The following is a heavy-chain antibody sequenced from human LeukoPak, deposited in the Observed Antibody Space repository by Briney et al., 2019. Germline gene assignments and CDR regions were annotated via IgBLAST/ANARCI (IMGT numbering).Heavy chain of an antibody. Sequence: GGSLRLSCAASGFTFNDYGMNWVRQAPGKGLEWVSSISSSGVYIYYADSLKGRFTISRDNAKNSLYLQTNSLRAEDTAIYFCARDFRIYYGSGSYGSRFDPWGQGTLVTVSS. D-gene: IGHD3-10*01. CDR3: ARDFRIYYGSGSYGSRFDP. CDR1: GFTFNDYG. V-gene: IGHV3-21*01. J-gene: IGHJ5*02. CDR2: ISSSGVYI.